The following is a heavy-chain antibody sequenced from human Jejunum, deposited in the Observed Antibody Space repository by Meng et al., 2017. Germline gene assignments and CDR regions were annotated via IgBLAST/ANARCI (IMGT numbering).Heavy chain of an antibody. CDR1: GFTFSRYG. V-gene: IGHV3-74*01. J-gene: IGHJ4*02. D-gene: IGHD3-3*01. Sequence: GESLKFSCAASGFTFSRYGFHWVRHVPGKGLVWVSHINTDGSSTTYADSVKGRFTISRDNAKNILYLQMNSLRAEDTAVYYCASPWSYWGQGALVTVSS. CDR3: ASPWSY. CDR2: INTDGSST.